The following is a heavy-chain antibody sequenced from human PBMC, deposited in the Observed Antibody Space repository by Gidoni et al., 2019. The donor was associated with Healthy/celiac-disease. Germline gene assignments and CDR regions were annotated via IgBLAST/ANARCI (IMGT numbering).Heavy chain of an antibody. D-gene: IGHD3-3*01. CDR2: SSVSGGST. CDR3: AKDGAVLRFLEWVTSSYWYFDL. CDR1: GFTFRSYA. J-gene: IGHJ2*01. V-gene: IGHV3-23*01. Sequence: EVQLLESGGGLVQPGGSLRLSCAASGFTFRSYAMSCVPQAPGKGLEWVSASSVSGGSTYYADSVNGRFTISRDNSKNTLYLQMNSLRAEDTAVYYCAKDGAVLRFLEWVTSSYWYFDLWGRGTLVTVSS.